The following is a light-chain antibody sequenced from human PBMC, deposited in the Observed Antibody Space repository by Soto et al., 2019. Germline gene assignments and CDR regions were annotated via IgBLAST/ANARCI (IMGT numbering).Light chain of an antibody. CDR1: QSIRSN. J-gene: IGKJ2*01. Sequence: EKGMSQSPSTLSVSPGERATLSCRASQSIRSNLAWYRHKPGQAPSLLVYETSTRATGVPARFSGSGSGTEFTLTITSLQSEDIAIYYCQHYGNWPFTFGQGTKVDIK. V-gene: IGKV3-15*01. CDR2: ETS. CDR3: QHYGNWPFT.